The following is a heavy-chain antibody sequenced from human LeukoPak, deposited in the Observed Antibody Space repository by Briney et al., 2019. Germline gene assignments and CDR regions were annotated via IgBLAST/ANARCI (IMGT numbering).Heavy chain of an antibody. Sequence: GGSLRLSCAASGFTLSGSAIHWVRQSSGKGLEWVGQIDKKDKGYATATAYAESVKGRFTISRDDSINTAYLQMKSLKTEDTALYYCTRDSGTYNWFDPWGRGTLVTVSS. J-gene: IGHJ5*02. CDR3: TRDSGTYNWFDP. V-gene: IGHV3-73*01. D-gene: IGHD1-26*01. CDR1: GFTLSGSA. CDR2: IDKKDKGYATAT.